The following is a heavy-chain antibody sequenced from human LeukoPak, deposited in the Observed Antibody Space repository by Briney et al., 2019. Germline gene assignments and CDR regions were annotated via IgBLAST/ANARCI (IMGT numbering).Heavy chain of an antibody. CDR2: ISYDGSNK. V-gene: IGHV3-30*18. J-gene: IGHJ6*02. CDR3: AKDLVVTHLGYCSGGSCSPDYYGMDV. D-gene: IGHD2-15*01. Sequence: GGSLRLSCAASGFTFSSYGMHWVRQAPGKGLEWVAVISYDGSNKYYADSVKGRFTISRDNSKNTLYLQMNSLRAEDTAVHYCAKDLVVTHLGYCSGGSCSPDYYGMDVWGQGTTVTVSS. CDR1: GFTFSSYG.